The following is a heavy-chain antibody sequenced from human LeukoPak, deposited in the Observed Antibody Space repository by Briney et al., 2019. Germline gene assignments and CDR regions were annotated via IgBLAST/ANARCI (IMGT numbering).Heavy chain of an antibody. Sequence: PGGSLRLSCAASGFTFSRYWMNWVRQAPGKGLEWVASIKQDGSEKYYVDSVKGRFTISRDNAKNSVSLQVNSLRSEDTAVYYCARGGVLHWGQGTLVTVSS. CDR1: GFTFSRYW. CDR3: ARGGVLH. CDR2: IKQDGSEK. V-gene: IGHV3-7*01. J-gene: IGHJ4*02. D-gene: IGHD3-16*01.